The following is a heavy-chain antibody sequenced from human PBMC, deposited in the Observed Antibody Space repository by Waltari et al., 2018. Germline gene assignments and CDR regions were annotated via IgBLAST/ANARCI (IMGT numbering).Heavy chain of an antibody. CDR1: GFDFPSYD. Sequence: VYLLESGGGLVQPGGSLRLSCVGSGFDFPSYDMSWVRQAPGKGLEWVSGIDNSGDTTYYTDSVRGRFTIFRDDSKNRLYLQMNSLRVEDTAVYYCAKDSGFSMIRGRENSWGQGTLVTVSS. CDR3: AKDSGFSMIRGRENS. D-gene: IGHD3-10*01. J-gene: IGHJ4*02. V-gene: IGHV3-23*05. CDR2: IDNSGDTT.